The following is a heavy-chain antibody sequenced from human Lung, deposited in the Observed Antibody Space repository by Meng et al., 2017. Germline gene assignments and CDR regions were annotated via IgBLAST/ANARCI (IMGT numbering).Heavy chain of an antibody. J-gene: IGHJ4*02. D-gene: IGHD2-15*01. V-gene: IGHV1-18*01. Sequence: QVQLVQSGGEVKKPGASVKVSCKASGYIFTRYGITWGRQAPGQGLEWMGWISGYNGNTNYAQKLQGRVTMTTDTSTSTAYMELRSLRSDDTAVYYCARAEEEYCSGGSCPNFDFWGQGTLVTVSS. CDR2: ISGYNGNT. CDR3: ARAEEEYCSGGSCPNFDF. CDR1: GYIFTRYG.